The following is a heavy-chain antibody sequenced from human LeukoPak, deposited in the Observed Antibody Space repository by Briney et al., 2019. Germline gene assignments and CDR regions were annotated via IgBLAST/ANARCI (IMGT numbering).Heavy chain of an antibody. CDR1: GGSISTYY. V-gene: IGHV4-59*01. CDR3: ARGYSSSWYYFDY. D-gene: IGHD6-13*01. CDR2: IYYSGST. J-gene: IGHJ4*02. Sequence: PSETLSLTCTVSGGSISTYYWSWIRHPPGKGLEWIGYIYYSGSTNYNPSLKSRVTISVDTSKNQFSLKLTSVTAADTAVYYCARGYSSSWYYFDYWGQGTLVTVSS.